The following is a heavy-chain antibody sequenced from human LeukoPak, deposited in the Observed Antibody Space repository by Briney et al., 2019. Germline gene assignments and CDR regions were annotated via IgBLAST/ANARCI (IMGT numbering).Heavy chain of an antibody. V-gene: IGHV3-21*01. J-gene: IGHJ4*02. D-gene: IGHD3-10*01. CDR3: AREAYDGSGSYLY. CDR1: GFTFSSYS. CDR2: ISSSSYI. Sequence: PGGSLRLSCAASGFTFSSYSMNWVRQAPGKGLEWVSSISSSSYIYYADSVKGRFTISRDNAKNSLYLQMNSLRAEDTAVYYCAREAYDGSGSYLYWGQGTLVTVSS.